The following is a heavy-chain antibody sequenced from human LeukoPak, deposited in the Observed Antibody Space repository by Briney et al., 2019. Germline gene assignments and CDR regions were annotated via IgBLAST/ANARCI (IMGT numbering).Heavy chain of an antibody. J-gene: IGHJ3*02. V-gene: IGHV3-48*01. CDR3: ARESWRYDAFDI. Sequence: GGSLRLSCAASGSTFSSYSMNWVRQAPGKGLEWVPYISSSSSTIYYADSVKGRFTISRDNAKNSLYLQMNSLRAEDTAVYYCARESWRYDAFDIWGQGTMVTVSS. D-gene: IGHD3-3*01. CDR2: ISSSSSTI. CDR1: GSTFSSYS.